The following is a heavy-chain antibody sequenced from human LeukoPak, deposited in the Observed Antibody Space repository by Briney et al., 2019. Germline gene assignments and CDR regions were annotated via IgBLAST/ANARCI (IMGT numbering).Heavy chain of an antibody. D-gene: IGHD1-26*01. CDR2: IRYDGSNK. V-gene: IGHV3-30*02. J-gene: IGHJ6*03. CDR1: GFTFSSYG. CDR3: ARDPYSGSYGDSYYYYMDV. Sequence: GGSLRLSCAASGFTFSSYGMHWVRQAPGKGLEWVAFIRYDGSNKYYADSVKGRFTISRDNSKNTLYLQMNSLRAEDTAVYYCARDPYSGSYGDSYYYYMDVWGKGTTVTISS.